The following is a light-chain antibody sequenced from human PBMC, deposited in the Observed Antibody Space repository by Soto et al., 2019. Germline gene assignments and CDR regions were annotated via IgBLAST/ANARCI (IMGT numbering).Light chain of an antibody. CDR3: QVYGNSMWT. V-gene: IGKV3-20*01. J-gene: IGKJ1*01. Sequence: VLTQSPGTLSLSPGDSATLSCRASQTVISDYLAWYQQTPGQAPRLLIYGASSRATDTPDRFSGRGSGTDFSLTISRLEPGDFAVYYCQVYGNSMWTFGQGTKVDSK. CDR2: GAS. CDR1: QTVISDY.